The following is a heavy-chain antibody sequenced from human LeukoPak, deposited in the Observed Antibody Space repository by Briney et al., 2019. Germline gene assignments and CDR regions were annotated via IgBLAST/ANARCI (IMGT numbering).Heavy chain of an antibody. J-gene: IGHJ4*02. V-gene: IGHV4-39*01. CDR2: IYGSGST. CDR3: ASQPGYSSGWYPQVGAGDFDY. Sequence: SETLSLTCTVSGVSIRSSYYYWGWIRQPPGKGLEWIGSIYGSGSTYYNPSLKSRVTISVDTSKNQFSLKLNSVTAADTAVYYCASQPGYSSGWYPQVGAGDFDYWGQGTLVTVSS. D-gene: IGHD6-19*01. CDR1: GVSIRSSYYY.